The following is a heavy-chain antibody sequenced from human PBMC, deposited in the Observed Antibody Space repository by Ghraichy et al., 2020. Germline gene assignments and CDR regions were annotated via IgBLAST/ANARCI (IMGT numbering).Heavy chain of an antibody. CDR3: ARDLGATTEY. CDR2: IYYSGST. V-gene: IGHV4-59*01. J-gene: IGHJ4*02. CDR1: GGSISSYY. Sequence: LNISCTVSGGSISSYYWSWIRQPPGKGLEWIGYIYYSGSTNYNPSLKSRVTISVDTSKNQFSLKLSSVTAADTAVYYCARDLGATTEYWGQGTLVTVSS. D-gene: IGHD1-26*01.